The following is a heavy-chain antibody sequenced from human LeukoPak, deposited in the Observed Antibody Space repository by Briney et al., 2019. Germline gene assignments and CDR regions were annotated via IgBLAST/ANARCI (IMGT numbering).Heavy chain of an antibody. CDR3: ARAQEMATTDFDI. D-gene: IGHD5-24*01. CDR2: INPNSGGT. Sequence: ASVKVSCKASGYTFTGYYMHWVRQAPGQGLEWMGWINPNSGGTNYAQKFQGRVTMTRDTSISTAYMELSRLRSDDTAVYYCARAQEMATTDFDIWGQGTMVTVSS. V-gene: IGHV1-2*02. J-gene: IGHJ3*02. CDR1: GYTFTGYY.